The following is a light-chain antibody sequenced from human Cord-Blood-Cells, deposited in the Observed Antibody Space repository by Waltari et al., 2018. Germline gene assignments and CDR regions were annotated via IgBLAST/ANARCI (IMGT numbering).Light chain of an antibody. CDR3: QQSYSTPRT. CDR2: ASS. V-gene: IGKV1-39*01. Sequence: DIQMTQSPSSLSASVGDRVTITCRASQSISSYLNWYQQKPGKAPKLLIYASSSLQSGVPSRFSGSGSGTDFTLHLSSLQPEDFATYYCQQSYSTPRTFGQGTKVDI. J-gene: IGKJ1*01. CDR1: QSISSY.